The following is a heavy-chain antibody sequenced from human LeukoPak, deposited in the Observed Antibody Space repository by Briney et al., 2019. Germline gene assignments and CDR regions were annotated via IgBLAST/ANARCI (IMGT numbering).Heavy chain of an antibody. V-gene: IGHV3-30-3*01. D-gene: IGHD1-26*01. CDR3: ARDHEWELNYYYGMDV. J-gene: IGHJ6*02. Sequence: GGSLRLSCAASGFTFSNYAMNWVRQAPGKGLEWVAVISYDGSNKYYADSVKGRFTISRDNSKNTLYLQMNSLRAEDTAVYYCARDHEWELNYYYGMDVWGRGTTVTASS. CDR1: GFTFSNYA. CDR2: ISYDGSNK.